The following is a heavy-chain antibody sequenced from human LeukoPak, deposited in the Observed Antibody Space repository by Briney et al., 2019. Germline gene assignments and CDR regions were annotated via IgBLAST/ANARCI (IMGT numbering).Heavy chain of an antibody. CDR1: GFSFDDYT. J-gene: IGHJ4*02. CDR3: AKEMGTIYFDY. V-gene: IGHV3-43*01. Sequence: GGSLRLSCAASGFSFDDYTIHWVRQAPGKGLEWVSLISWDGTNTYYADSVKGRFTISRDNSKHSLYLQMNGLRTEDTALYYCAKEMGTIYFDYWGQGTRVTVSS. D-gene: IGHD5-24*01. CDR2: ISWDGTNT.